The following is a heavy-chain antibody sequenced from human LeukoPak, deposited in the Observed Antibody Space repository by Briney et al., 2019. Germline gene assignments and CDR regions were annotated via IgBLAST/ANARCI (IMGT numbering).Heavy chain of an antibody. V-gene: IGHV3-7*03. D-gene: IGHD6-19*01. CDR3: AKADSSAWYALFDY. Sequence: PGGSLRLSCAASGFTFGSYWMSWVRQAPGKGLEWVANIKQDGSEKYYVDSVKGRFTISRDNSRNTLYLQMNSLRAEDTAVYYCAKADSSAWYALFDYWAQGTLVTVSS. J-gene: IGHJ4*02. CDR2: IKQDGSEK. CDR1: GFTFGSYW.